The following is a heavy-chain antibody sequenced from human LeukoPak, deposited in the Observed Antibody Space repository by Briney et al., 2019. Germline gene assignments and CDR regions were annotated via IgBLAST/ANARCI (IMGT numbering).Heavy chain of an antibody. J-gene: IGHJ5*02. D-gene: IGHD3-10*01. CDR2: ISSSSSTI. CDR1: GFTFSRYS. CDR3: ARGGSGSS. Sequence: GGSLRLSCAASGFTFSRYSMNWVRQAPGKGLEWVSYISSSSSTISYADSVKGRFTISRDNAKNSLYLQMNTLRAEDTAVYYCARGGSGSSWGQGTLVTVSS. V-gene: IGHV3-48*01.